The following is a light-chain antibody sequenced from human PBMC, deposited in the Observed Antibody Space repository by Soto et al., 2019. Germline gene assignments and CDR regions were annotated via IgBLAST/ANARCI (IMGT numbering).Light chain of an antibody. CDR1: QYIRHD. Sequence: DIQMTQSPSSLSASVGDRVTITCRASQYIRHDLGWYQQKPGKAPKLLIYDASSLESGVPSRFSGSGSGTEFTLTISSLQPDDFATYYCQQYNSYSITFGQGTRLEIK. CDR3: QQYNSYSIT. CDR2: DAS. V-gene: IGKV1-5*01. J-gene: IGKJ5*01.